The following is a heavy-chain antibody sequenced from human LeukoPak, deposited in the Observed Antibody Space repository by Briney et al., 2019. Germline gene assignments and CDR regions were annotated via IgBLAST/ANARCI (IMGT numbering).Heavy chain of an antibody. V-gene: IGHV1-2*02. CDR3: ARDLWWDSTVTTWDY. D-gene: IGHD4-17*01. Sequence: GASVKVSCKASGYTFTSYYMHWVRQAPGQGLEWMGWINPNSGGTNYAQKFQGRVTMTRDTSISTAYMELSRLRSDDTAVYYCARDLWWDSTVTTWDYWGQGTLVTVSS. J-gene: IGHJ4*02. CDR1: GYTFTSYY. CDR2: INPNSGGT.